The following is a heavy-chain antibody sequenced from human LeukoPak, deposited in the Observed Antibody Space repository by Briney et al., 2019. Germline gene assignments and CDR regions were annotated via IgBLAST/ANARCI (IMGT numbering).Heavy chain of an antibody. CDR2: IKEDGSEE. D-gene: IGHD1-26*01. V-gene: IGHV3-7*03. CDR3: ARDRGQVGLFDY. Sequence: PGGSLRLSCATSGFTFSSYSMNWVRQAPGKGLEWVANIKEDGSEEYHVDSVKGRFTISRDNAKNSLYLQMNNLRVEDTAVYYCARDRGQVGLFDYWGQGTLVTVSS. J-gene: IGHJ4*02. CDR1: GFTFSSYS.